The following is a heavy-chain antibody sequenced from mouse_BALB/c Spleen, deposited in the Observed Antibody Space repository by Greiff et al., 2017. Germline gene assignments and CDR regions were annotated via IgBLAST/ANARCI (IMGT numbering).Heavy chain of an antibody. Sequence: EVKVVESGGGLVQPGGSLKLSCAASGFTFSSYGMSWVRQTPDKRLELVATINSNGGSTYYPDSVKGRFTISRDNAKNTLYLQMSSLKSEDTAMYYCAREGGLGWFAYWGQGTLVTVSA. D-gene: IGHD4-1*01. CDR1: GFTFSSYG. CDR2: INSNGGST. J-gene: IGHJ3*01. V-gene: IGHV5-6-3*01. CDR3: AREGGLGWFAY.